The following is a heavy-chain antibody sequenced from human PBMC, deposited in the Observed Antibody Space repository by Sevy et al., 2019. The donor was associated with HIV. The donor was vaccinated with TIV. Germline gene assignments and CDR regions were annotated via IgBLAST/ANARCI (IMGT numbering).Heavy chain of an antibody. CDR1: GYSFTNFD. V-gene: IGHV1-8*01. Sequence: ASVKVSCKAAGYSFTNFDINWVRQATGQGLEWMGWMNPNNGNTHYAQKFQGRVTMTRSSSANTAYMELSSLTSEDTAIYYCARARLDYEFWSGSYFSRAPWGYKYYAMDVWGLGTTVTVSS. J-gene: IGHJ6*02. D-gene: IGHD3-3*01. CDR2: MNPNNGNT. CDR3: ARARLDYEFWSGSYFSRAPWGYKYYAMDV.